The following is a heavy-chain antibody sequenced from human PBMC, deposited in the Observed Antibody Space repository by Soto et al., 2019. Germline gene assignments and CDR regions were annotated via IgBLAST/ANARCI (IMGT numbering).Heavy chain of an antibody. Sequence: SETLSLTCTVSGASVNSASYDWTWIRQPPGKGLEYIGYIRYSGTTDYNPSLKSRVTISLDTSKNHFSLKLTSVTSADTAVYYCARTDSRGAWAAWFWGQGTLVTVSS. V-gene: IGHV4-61*03. J-gene: IGHJ4*02. CDR1: GASVNSASYD. CDR2: IRYSGTT. D-gene: IGHD6-13*01. CDR3: ARTDSRGAWAAWF.